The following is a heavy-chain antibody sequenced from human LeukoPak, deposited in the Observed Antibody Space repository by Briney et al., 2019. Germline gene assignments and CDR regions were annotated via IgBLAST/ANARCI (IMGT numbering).Heavy chain of an antibody. CDR1: GYTFTSYY. D-gene: IGHD3-10*01. CDR3: ARGMAYYGSGSYRADWFDP. CDR2: INPSGGST. J-gene: IGHJ5*02. Sequence: GASVKVSCKASGYTFTSYYMHWVRQAPGQGLEWMGIINPSGGSTSYAQKFQGRVTMTRDTSMSTVYMELSSLRSEDTAVYYCARGMAYYGSGSYRADWFDPWGQGTLVTVSS. V-gene: IGHV1-46*01.